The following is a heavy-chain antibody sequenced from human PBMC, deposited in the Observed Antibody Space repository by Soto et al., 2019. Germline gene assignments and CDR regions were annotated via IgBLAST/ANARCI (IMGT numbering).Heavy chain of an antibody. Sequence: PSETLSLTCSVYVGSFSGDYWSWIRQPPGKGLEWIGEINHSGSTNYNPSLKSRVTISVDTSKNQFSLKLSSVTAADTAVYYCARVKYNWNYGSLYYYMDVWGKGTTVTVSS. J-gene: IGHJ6*03. CDR3: ARVKYNWNYGSLYYYMDV. CDR2: INHSGST. D-gene: IGHD1-7*01. CDR1: VGSFSGDY. V-gene: IGHV4-34*01.